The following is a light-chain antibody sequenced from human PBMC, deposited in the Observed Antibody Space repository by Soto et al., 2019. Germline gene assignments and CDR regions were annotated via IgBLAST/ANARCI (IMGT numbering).Light chain of an antibody. CDR3: TSYTLTSALHV. CDR1: SSDIGTYNY. V-gene: IGLV2-14*01. CDR2: EVS. J-gene: IGLJ1*01. Sequence: QSALTQPASVSGSPGQSITISCTGTSSDIGTYNYVSWYQQHPGKAPKLIIYEVSYRPLGVSNRFSGSKSGNTASLTISGRQAEDEAADFCTSYTLTSALHVFGGGTKLTVL.